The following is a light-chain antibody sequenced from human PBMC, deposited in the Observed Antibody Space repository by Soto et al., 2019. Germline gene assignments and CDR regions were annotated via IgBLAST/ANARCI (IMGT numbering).Light chain of an antibody. Sequence: EGVLTQSPVTRSLSPGERATLSCRASQSVSSSYLAWYQQKPGQAPRLLIYGASSRATGIPDRFSGSGSGTDFTLTISRLEPEDFAVYYCQQYGSSPPWTFGQGTKVDIK. CDR2: GAS. J-gene: IGKJ1*01. CDR3: QQYGSSPPWT. V-gene: IGKV3-20*01. CDR1: QSVSSSY.